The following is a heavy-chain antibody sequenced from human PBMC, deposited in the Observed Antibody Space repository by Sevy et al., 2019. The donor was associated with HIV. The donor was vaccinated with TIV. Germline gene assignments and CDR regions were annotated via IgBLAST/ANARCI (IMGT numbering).Heavy chain of an antibody. V-gene: IGHV4-59*13. CDR3: ARELTMIAGGAFDI. Sequence: SETLSLTCTVSGGSISSYYWSWIRQPPGKGLEWIGYIYYSGSTNYNPSLKSRVTISVDTSKNQFSLKLSSVTAADTAVYYCARELTMIAGGAFDIWGQRTMVTVSS. D-gene: IGHD3-22*01. CDR2: IYYSGST. CDR1: GGSISSYY. J-gene: IGHJ3*02.